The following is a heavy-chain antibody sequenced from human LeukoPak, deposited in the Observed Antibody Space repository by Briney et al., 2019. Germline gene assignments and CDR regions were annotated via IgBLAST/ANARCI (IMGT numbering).Heavy chain of an antibody. Sequence: ASVKVSCKASGYTFTNHGISSVRQAPGQGLEWVGWISDHSRDGHYAQKFQGRVTMTTDTSATTAYMELRSLRSDDTAVYYCARKNSGSKDDAFDIWGQGTMVTVSA. J-gene: IGHJ3*02. CDR2: ISDHSRDG. CDR1: GYTFTNHG. CDR3: ARKNSGSKDDAFDI. D-gene: IGHD3-10*01. V-gene: IGHV1-18*01.